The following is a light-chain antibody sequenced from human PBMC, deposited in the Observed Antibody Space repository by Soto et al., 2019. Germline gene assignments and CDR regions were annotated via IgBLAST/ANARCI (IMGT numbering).Light chain of an antibody. J-gene: IGLJ2*01. Sequence: QSALTQPASVSGSPGQSITISCTGTSSDVGGYNYVSWYQQHPGKAPKLMIYDVSDRPSGVSNRFSGSKSGNTASLTISRIQAEDEADDYCSSYTGSSTLVVFGGGTKLTVL. V-gene: IGLV2-14*01. CDR2: DVS. CDR1: SSDVGGYNY. CDR3: SSYTGSSTLVV.